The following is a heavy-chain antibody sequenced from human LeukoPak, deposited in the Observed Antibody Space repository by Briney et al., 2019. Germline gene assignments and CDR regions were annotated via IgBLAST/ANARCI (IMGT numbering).Heavy chain of an antibody. CDR3: ARDSCSSTSCYAVGAFDI. Sequence: SETLSLTCTVSGGSISSSSYYWGWIRQPPGKGLEWIGSICYSGSTYYNPSLKSRVTISVDTSKNQFSLKLSSVTAADTAVYYCARDSCSSTSCYAVGAFDIWGQGTMVTVSS. CDR2: ICYSGST. D-gene: IGHD2-2*01. V-gene: IGHV4-39*07. CDR1: GGSISSSSYY. J-gene: IGHJ3*02.